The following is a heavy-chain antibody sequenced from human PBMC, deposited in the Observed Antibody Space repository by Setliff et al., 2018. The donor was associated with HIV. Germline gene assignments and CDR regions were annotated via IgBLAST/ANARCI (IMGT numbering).Heavy chain of an antibody. J-gene: IGHJ5*02. CDR1: GGSLGGYY. Sequence: PSETLSLTCIVSGGSLGGYYWSWIRQPAGKRLEWIGRIFASGTTNYNPSLKSRVSMSIDTSKDQFSLNLNSVTAADTAVYFCARDRSNYGSGSSAYNWFDPWGLGTLVTVSS. V-gene: IGHV4-4*07. CDR2: IFASGTT. D-gene: IGHD3-10*01. CDR3: ARDRSNYGSGSSAYNWFDP.